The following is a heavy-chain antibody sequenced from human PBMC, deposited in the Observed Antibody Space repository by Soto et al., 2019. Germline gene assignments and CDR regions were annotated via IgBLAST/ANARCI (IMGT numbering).Heavy chain of an antibody. J-gene: IGHJ6*02. D-gene: IGHD3-3*01. CDR2: INVGSGIT. V-gene: IGHV1-3*01. CDR3: AKETSIFGGGMDV. Sequence: ASVKVSCKTSGYTFNSYAMHWVRQAPGQGFEWMGWINVGSGITKYSQKLQGRVTITRDTSTSTAYMELSSLRSEDTAVYYCAKETSIFGGGMDVWGQGTTVTVSS. CDR1: GYTFNSYA.